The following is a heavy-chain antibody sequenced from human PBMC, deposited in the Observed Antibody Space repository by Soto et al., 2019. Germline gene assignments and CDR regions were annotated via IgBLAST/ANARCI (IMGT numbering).Heavy chain of an antibody. V-gene: IGHV3-73*02. Sequence: EVQLVESGGGLVQPGGSVIISCAASGFTFSGSAIHWVRQASGKGLEWLGRIKTRSYNYATAYTASLKGRFTISRDDSKNTAYLKMNSLKTEDTAVYFCSRLWAGGDDRDSPPYYLDSWGQGTLVTVSS. D-gene: IGHD3-16*01. J-gene: IGHJ4*02. CDR2: IKTRSYNYAT. CDR3: SRLWAGGDDRDSPPYYLDS. CDR1: GFTFSGSA.